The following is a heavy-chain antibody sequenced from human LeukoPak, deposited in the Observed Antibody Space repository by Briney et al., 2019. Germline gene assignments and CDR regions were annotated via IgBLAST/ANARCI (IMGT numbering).Heavy chain of an antibody. V-gene: IGHV1-2*02. Sequence: ASVKVSCKASGYTFTGYYMHWVRQAPGQGLEWMGWINPNSGGTNYAQKFQGRVTMTRDTSISTAYMELSRLRSDDTAVYYCARAHPLYYDILTGSSNWFDPWGQGTLVNVSS. CDR3: ARAHPLYYDILTGSSNWFDP. J-gene: IGHJ5*02. CDR1: GYTFTGYY. D-gene: IGHD3-9*01. CDR2: INPNSGGT.